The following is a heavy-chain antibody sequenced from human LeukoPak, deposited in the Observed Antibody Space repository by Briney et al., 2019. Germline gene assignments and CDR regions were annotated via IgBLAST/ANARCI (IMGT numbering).Heavy chain of an antibody. J-gene: IGHJ4*02. CDR2: ISGSGGST. V-gene: IGHV3-23*01. D-gene: IGHD2-2*01. CDR1: GFNFSSYV. Sequence: GGSLRLSCAASGFNFSSYVMSWVRQAPGKGLEWVSAISGSGGSTYYADSVKGRFTISRDNSKNTLYLQMNSLRAEDTAVYYCAKDGDVVVPAASNFDYWGQGTLVTVSS. CDR3: AKDGDVVVPAASNFDY.